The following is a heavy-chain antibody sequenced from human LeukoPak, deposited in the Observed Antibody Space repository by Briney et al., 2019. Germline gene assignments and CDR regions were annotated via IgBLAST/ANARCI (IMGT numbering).Heavy chain of an antibody. J-gene: IGHJ6*02. D-gene: IGHD5-24*01. CDR2: IKQDGSEK. V-gene: IGHV3-7*03. CDR3: AREGPVGGYNLYGMDV. CDR1: GFTFSSYW. Sequence: GGSLRLSCAASGFTFSSYWMSWVRQAPGKGLEWVANIKQDGSEKYYVDSVKGRFTISRDNAKNSLYLQMNSLRAEDTAVYYCAREGPVGGYNLYGMDVWGQWTTVTVSS.